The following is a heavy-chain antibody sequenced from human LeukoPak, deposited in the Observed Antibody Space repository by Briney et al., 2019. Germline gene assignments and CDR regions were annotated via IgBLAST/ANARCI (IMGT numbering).Heavy chain of an antibody. D-gene: IGHD4/OR15-4a*01. Sequence: SETLSLTCTVSGVSISSSSYYWGWIRQPPGKGLEWIGSIYYSGSTYYNPSIKSRVTISVDTSKYQFLLKLSSVTAADTAEYYCARRKGAYSYYYYYMDVWGKGTPVTVSS. J-gene: IGHJ6*03. CDR2: IYYSGST. V-gene: IGHV4-39*01. CDR3: ARRKGAYSYYYYYMDV. CDR1: GVSISSSSYY.